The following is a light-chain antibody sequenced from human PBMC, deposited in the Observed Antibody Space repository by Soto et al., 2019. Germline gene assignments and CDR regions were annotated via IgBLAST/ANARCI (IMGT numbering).Light chain of an antibody. V-gene: IGLV1-44*01. Sequence: QSVLTQPPSASATPGQRVTISCSGSNSNIGTNTVNWYQQLPGTAPRLLIYTNNQRPSGVPQRFSGSKTGTSASPAIGGLQSEDGADYYCAAWDDSLGAYVFGTGTKVTVL. CDR3: AAWDDSLGAYV. CDR1: NSNIGTNT. J-gene: IGLJ1*01. CDR2: TNN.